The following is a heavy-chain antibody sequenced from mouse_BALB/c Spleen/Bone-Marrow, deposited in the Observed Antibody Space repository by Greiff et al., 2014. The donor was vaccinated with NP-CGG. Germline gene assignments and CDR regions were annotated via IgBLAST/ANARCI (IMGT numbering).Heavy chain of an antibody. D-gene: IGHD2-14*01. CDR2: IDPANGNA. CDR3: ARYRLGTYFDF. CDR1: GFNIKDTY. V-gene: IGHV14-3*02. Sequence: VQLQQSGAKLVKPGASVKLSCTASGFNIKDTYMHWVKQRPEQGLEWIGRIDPANGNAKYDPKFQGKATITADTSSNTAYLQLSSLTSEDTAVYYCARYRLGTYFDFWGQGTTLTVSS. J-gene: IGHJ2*01.